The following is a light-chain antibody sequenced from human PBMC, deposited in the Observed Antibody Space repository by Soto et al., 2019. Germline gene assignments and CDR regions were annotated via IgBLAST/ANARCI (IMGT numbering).Light chain of an antibody. J-gene: IGKJ3*01. CDR2: AAS. CDR3: QQLNNYPFT. CDR1: QDISNY. V-gene: IGKV1-9*01. Sequence: DIQMTQSPSSLSASVGDRVTITCQASQDISNYLNWYQQKPGKAPKLLIYAASTLQSGVPSRFSGSGSGTEFTLTISSLQPEDFATYYCQQLNNYPFTFGPGTKVDIK.